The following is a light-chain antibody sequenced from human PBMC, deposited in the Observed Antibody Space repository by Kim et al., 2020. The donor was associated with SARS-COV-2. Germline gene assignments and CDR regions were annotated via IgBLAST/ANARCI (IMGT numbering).Light chain of an antibody. Sequence: GQSVTISGTGPSSDVGGYKYVSWYQQHPGKAPKLMIYEVSKRPSGVPDRFSGSKSGNTASLTVSGLQAEDEADYYCSSYAGSNNLVFGGGTQLTVL. CDR2: EVS. J-gene: IGLJ3*02. CDR1: SSDVGGYKY. CDR3: SSYAGSNNLV. V-gene: IGLV2-8*01.